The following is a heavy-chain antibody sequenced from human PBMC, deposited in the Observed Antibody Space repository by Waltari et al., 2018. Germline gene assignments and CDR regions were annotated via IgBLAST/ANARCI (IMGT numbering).Heavy chain of an antibody. V-gene: IGHV3-74*01. CDR1: GFIFGAFG. J-gene: IGHJ4*02. Sequence: GGSLRRYCTASGFIFGAFGMHWVRQAPGTGRVWVSRLTSDGRDATYADSVKGRFTISRDNAKNTVYLQMDSLRAEDTAVYYCVRVFYGSGSSLEYWGQGALVSVSS. CDR2: LTSDGRDA. D-gene: IGHD3-10*01. CDR3: VRVFYGSGSSLEY.